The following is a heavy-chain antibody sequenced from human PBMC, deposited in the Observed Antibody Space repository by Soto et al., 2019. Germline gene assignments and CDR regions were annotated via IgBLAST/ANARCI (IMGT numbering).Heavy chain of an antibody. CDR1: GFTFSSYG. CDR2: ISYDGSNK. Sequence: GGPLRLSCEASGFTFSSYGMHWVRQAPGKGLEWVAVISYDGSNKYYADSVKGRFTISRDNSKNTLYLQMNSLRAEDTAVYYCAKVIYYGSGEDAFDIWGQGTMVTVSS. CDR3: AKVIYYGSGEDAFDI. D-gene: IGHD3-10*01. V-gene: IGHV3-30*18. J-gene: IGHJ3*02.